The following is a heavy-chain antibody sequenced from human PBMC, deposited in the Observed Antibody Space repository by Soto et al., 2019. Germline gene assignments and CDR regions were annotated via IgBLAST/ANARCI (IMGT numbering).Heavy chain of an antibody. V-gene: IGHV1-2*04. J-gene: IGHJ6*03. CDR3: ARAGPDSNYYYYMDV. D-gene: IGHD5-18*01. CDR2: INPNSGGT. CDR1: GYTFTGYY. Sequence: EASVKVSCKASGYTFTGYYMHWVRQAPGQGLEWMGWINPNSGGTNYAQKFQGWVTMTRDTSISTAYMELSRLRSDDTAVYYCARAGPDSNYYYYMDVWGKGTTVTVSS.